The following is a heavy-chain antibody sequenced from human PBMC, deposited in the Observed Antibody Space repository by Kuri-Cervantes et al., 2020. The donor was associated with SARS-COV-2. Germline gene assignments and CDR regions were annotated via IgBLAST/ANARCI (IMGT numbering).Heavy chain of an antibody. D-gene: IGHD3-16*01. J-gene: IGHJ6*03. CDR3: ASLLSGGGAHLYYVYMDA. Sequence: GGSLRLSCAASGFTFTTYSMTWVRQTPGKGLEWVSSISSSSSQRYYVDLVKGRFTISRDNAKNSLYLQMNSLRAEDTAVYYCASLLSGGGAHLYYVYMDAWGKGTSVTVSS. CDR2: ISSSSSQR. CDR1: GFTFTTYS. V-gene: IGHV3-21*01.